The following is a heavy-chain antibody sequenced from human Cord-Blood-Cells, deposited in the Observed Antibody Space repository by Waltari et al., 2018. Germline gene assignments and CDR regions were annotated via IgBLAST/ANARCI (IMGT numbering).Heavy chain of an antibody. Sequence: EVQLVESGGGLVQPGGSLRLSCAASGFTFSSYWMSWVRQAPGRGREEVANIKKDGSEKYYVESGKGRFTISRDNAKNSLYLQMNSLRAEDTAVYYCASSLGADCFDYWGQGTLVTVSS. CDR1: GFTFSSYW. D-gene: IGHD3-10*01. CDR2: IKKDGSEK. J-gene: IGHJ4*02. CDR3: ASSLGADCFDY. V-gene: IGHV3-7*01.